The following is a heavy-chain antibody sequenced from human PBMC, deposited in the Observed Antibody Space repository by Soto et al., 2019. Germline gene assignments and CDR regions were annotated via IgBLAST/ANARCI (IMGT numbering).Heavy chain of an antibody. CDR2: ISNDGTKK. D-gene: IGHD2-15*01. V-gene: IGHV3-30*18. CDR3: GKDTLDCSGGDCPLFYYYGMDV. Sequence: QVQLVESGGGVVQPGKSLRLSCATSGFTFRSYGMHWVRQAPGKGLEWLAVISNDGTKKFFADSVKGRLTLSRDNARNTLYLQINSLRAEDTAVYFRGKDTLDCSGGDCPLFYYYGMDVWGQGTTVTVSS. J-gene: IGHJ6*02. CDR1: GFTFRSYG.